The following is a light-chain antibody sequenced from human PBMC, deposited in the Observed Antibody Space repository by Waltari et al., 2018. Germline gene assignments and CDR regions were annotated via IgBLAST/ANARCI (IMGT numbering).Light chain of an antibody. CDR1: SGHSSYA. CDR3: QTWGTAAHVV. V-gene: IGLV4-69*01. Sequence: QLVVTQSPSASASLGASINLTCTLSSGHSSYAVAWHQQHSQKGPRFVMKLNFDGTHDKGDGVPARFSGSNSGAERYLTISSLQSEDEADYYCQTWGTAAHVVFGGGTKLTVL. CDR2: LNFDGTH. J-gene: IGLJ2*01.